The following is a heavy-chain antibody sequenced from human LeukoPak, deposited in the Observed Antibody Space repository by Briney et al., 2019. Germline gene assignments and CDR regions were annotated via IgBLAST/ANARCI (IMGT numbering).Heavy chain of an antibody. CDR1: GFTVSSNY. J-gene: IGHJ2*01. D-gene: IGHD2-21*01. V-gene: IGHV3-23*01. Sequence: GGSLRLSCAASGFTVSSNYMTWVRQAPGKGLEWVSAISGSGGSTYYADSVKGRFTISRDNSKNTLYLQMNSLRAEDTAVYYCAKDLIPTQSWYFDLWGRGTLVTVSS. CDR2: ISGSGGST. CDR3: AKDLIPTQSWYFDL.